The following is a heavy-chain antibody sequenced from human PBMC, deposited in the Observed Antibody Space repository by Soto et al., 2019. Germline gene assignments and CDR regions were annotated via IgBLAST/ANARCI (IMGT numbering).Heavy chain of an antibody. J-gene: IGHJ5*02. CDR1: GDSISSGGYY. V-gene: IGHV4-31*03. CDR3: TRVGLVTPFDP. D-gene: IGHD4-4*01. CDR2: IYYIGNT. Sequence: QVQLQESGPGLVRPSQTLSLTCTVSGDSISSGGYYWSWLRQHPGKGLEWIGHIYYIGNTYYNPSLKSRVTISVDTSNNQFSLKLSSVTAADTAVYYCTRVGLVTPFDPWGQGTLVTVSS.